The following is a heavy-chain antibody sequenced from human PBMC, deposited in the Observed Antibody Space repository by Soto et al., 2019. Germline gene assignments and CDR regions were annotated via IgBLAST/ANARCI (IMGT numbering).Heavy chain of an antibody. V-gene: IGHV4-39*01. J-gene: IGHJ4*02. CDR1: GGSVSNSNYY. Sequence: SETLSLTCTVSGGSVSNSNYYWDWIRQSPGKGLEWIGSVYYRGRSYSKSSVKSRVTISVDTSKNQFSLNLNSVTASDTAVYFCVSQRTSVLTQAYFDYWGPGALVTVSS. CDR2: VYYRGRS. CDR3: VSQRTSVLTQAYFDY. D-gene: IGHD2-8*01.